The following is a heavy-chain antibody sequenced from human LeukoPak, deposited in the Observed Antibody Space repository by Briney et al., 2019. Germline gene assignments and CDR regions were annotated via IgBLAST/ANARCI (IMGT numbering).Heavy chain of an antibody. CDR2: ISNSSSMI. D-gene: IGHD1-26*01. CDR1: GLTFSSYS. Sequence: GGSLRLSCAASGLTFSSYSMNWVRQAPGKGLEWISYISNSSSMIFYADSVKGRFTISRANAKNSLYLQLNSLRDEDTAVYYCTKYSGSSDAFDIWGQGTMVTVSS. J-gene: IGHJ3*02. V-gene: IGHV3-48*02. CDR3: TKYSGSSDAFDI.